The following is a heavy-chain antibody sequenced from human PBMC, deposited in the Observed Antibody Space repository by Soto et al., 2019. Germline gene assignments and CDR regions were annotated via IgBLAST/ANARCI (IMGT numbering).Heavy chain of an antibody. CDR1: GESFSDYY. J-gene: IGHJ4*02. V-gene: IGHV4-34*01. D-gene: IGHD2-15*01. Sequence: SETLSLTCAVYGESFSDYYWTWIRQSPGKGLEWIGEINHSGHTNYNPALKSRVTISEDTSKNQFSLKLTFVTAADTAVYYCGRAPIQGHQGAVLPVFSLPFDYWGQETLFPVSP. CDR2: INHSGHT. CDR3: GRAPIQGHQGAVLPVFSLPFDY.